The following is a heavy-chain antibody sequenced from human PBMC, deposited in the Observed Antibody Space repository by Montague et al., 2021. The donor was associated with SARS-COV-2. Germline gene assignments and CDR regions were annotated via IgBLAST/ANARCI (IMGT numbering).Heavy chain of an antibody. D-gene: IGHD3-10*01. CDR3: AKLLWFRGGFDY. J-gene: IGHJ4*02. CDR1: GGSISSGGYY. CDR2: IYYSRST. V-gene: IGHV4-39*07. Sequence: SETLSLTCTVSGGSISSGGYYWGWIRQPPGKGLEWIGSIYYSRSTYYNPSLKSRVTISVDTSKNQFSLKLSSVTAADTAVYYCAKLLWFRGGFDYWGQGTLVTVSS.